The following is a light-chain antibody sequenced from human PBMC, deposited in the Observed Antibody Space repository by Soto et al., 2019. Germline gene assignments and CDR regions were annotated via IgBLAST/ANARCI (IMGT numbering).Light chain of an antibody. J-gene: IGKJ4*01. CDR2: DAS. V-gene: IGKV3-20*01. CDR1: QGVKTF. Sequence: EIVLTQSPDTLSLSQGERATLSSRASQGVKTFLVWYQQRPGQAPRLLIYDASHRAAGIPDRFSGSGSGTDFTLTISRLEPEDIATYYCQQYDNLPLTFGGGTKVDI. CDR3: QQYDNLPLT.